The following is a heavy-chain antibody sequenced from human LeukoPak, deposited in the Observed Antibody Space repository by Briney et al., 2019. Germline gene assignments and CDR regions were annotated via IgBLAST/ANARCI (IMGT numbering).Heavy chain of an antibody. CDR2: FSGSGGST. Sequence: GGSLRLSCAASGFTFSSYAMNWVRQAPGEGLEWVSAFSGSGGSTYYASSVEGRFTISRDNSKNTLYLQMNSLRAEDTAVYYCAKGRGESSSSFDYWGQGTLVTVSS. CDR1: GFTFSSYA. D-gene: IGHD6-13*01. J-gene: IGHJ4*02. V-gene: IGHV3-23*01. CDR3: AKGRGESSSSFDY.